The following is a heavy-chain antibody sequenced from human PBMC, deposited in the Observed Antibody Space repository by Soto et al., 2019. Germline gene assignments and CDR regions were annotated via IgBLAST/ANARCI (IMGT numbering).Heavy chain of an antibody. CDR1: GFTFDNCG. D-gene: IGHD2-15*01. Sequence: EVQLVESGGGLVQPGRSLRLSCAASGFTFDNCGMHWVRQAPGKGLEWVAGISWDSSTIGYAGSVKGRFIISRDDAKNSLYLQMDSLRGEETALYYCVQGRYPTMATPLDHWGQGTQVIVSS. CDR2: ISWDSSTI. V-gene: IGHV3-9*01. J-gene: IGHJ4*02. CDR3: VQGRYPTMATPLDH.